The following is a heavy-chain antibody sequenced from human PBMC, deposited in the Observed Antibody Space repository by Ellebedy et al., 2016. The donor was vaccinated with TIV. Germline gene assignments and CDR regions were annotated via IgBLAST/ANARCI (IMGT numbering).Heavy chain of an antibody. Sequence: MPSETLSLTCTVSGGSISSYYWSWIRQPPGKGLEWIGYIYYSGSTNYNPSLKSRVTISVDTSKNQFSLKLSSVTAADTAVYYCARKLRKGVSGMDVWGQGTTVTVSS. CDR3: ARKLRKGVSGMDV. CDR2: IYYSGST. V-gene: IGHV4-59*01. J-gene: IGHJ6*02. D-gene: IGHD2/OR15-2a*01. CDR1: GGSISSYY.